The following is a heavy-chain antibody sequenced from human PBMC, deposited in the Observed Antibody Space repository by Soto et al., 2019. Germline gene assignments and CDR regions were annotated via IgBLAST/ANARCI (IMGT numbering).Heavy chain of an antibody. Sequence: QVQLVQSGAEVKKPGASVKVSCKASGYTFTNYYIHWVRQAPGQGLEWMAIINPRGGSTSYAQKFQGRVSMTRDTSTGTVYMELSSLRSEDTAVYYCARGYSPIGYCSGGRCNYFDYWGQGTLVTVSS. D-gene: IGHD2-15*01. CDR3: ARGYSPIGYCSGGRCNYFDY. CDR2: INPRGGST. V-gene: IGHV1-46*01. CDR1: GYTFTNYY. J-gene: IGHJ4*02.